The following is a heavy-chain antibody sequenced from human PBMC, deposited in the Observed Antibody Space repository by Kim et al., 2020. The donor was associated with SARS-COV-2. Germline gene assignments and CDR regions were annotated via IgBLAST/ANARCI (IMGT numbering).Heavy chain of an antibody. J-gene: IGHJ4*02. V-gene: IGHV3-48*02. CDR2: STN. D-gene: IGHD3-16*01. CDR3: ARVRGGANDY. Sequence: STNYYADSVKGAFTISRDNAKNSLYLQMNSLRDEDTAVYYCARVRGGANDYWGQGTLVTVSS.